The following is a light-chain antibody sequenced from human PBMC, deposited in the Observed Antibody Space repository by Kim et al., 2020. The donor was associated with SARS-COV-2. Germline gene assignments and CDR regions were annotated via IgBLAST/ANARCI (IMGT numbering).Light chain of an antibody. J-gene: IGKJ1*01. CDR2: AAS. CDR1: QSIAIF. CDR3: QQSLRTPWT. Sequence: ASVGDRVTITCRASQSIAIFLNWYQQKPGRAPKLLIYAASSLQSGVPSRFSGGGSGTDFTLTISSLQPEDFATYYCQQSLRTPWTFGQGTKVDIK. V-gene: IGKV1-39*01.